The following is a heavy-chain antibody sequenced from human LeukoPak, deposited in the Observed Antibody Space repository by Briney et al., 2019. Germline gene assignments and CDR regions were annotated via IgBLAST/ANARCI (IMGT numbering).Heavy chain of an antibody. CDR1: GFTFSSRA. Sequence: PGGSLRLSCAASGFTFSSRAMSWVRQAPGKGLGWVSAISGSGGSTYYADSVEGRVTISRDNSKNTVYLQMNRLRAEGTAVYYCAKDNAYDPSHYFDSWGQGTLVTVSS. D-gene: IGHD3-3*01. CDR2: ISGSGGST. CDR3: AKDNAYDPSHYFDS. J-gene: IGHJ4*02. V-gene: IGHV3-23*01.